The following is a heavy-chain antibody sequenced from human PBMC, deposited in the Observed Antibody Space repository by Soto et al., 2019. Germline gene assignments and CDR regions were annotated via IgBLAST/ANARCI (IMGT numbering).Heavy chain of an antibody. CDR1: GFSVSAYT. CDR2: ISSDGNHN. J-gene: IGHJ4*02. Sequence: QVQLVESGGGVVQPGRSLRLSCAASGFSVSAYTVHWVRQAPGKGLEWVAVISSDGNHNYYTESVKGRFAISRDTSTSTVFLQMKRLGPEDTAVYFCARWEQPLFAYWGQGTLVTVSS. D-gene: IGHD1-1*01. CDR3: ARWEQPLFAY. V-gene: IGHV3-30*09.